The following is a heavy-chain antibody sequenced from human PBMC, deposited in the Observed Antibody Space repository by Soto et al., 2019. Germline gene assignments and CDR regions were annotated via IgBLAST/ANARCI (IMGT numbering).Heavy chain of an antibody. CDR2: IKQDGSEK. CDR1: GFAFSSYW. CDR3: ARVPYDSSGYYYGTELWFDP. Sequence: WGSLRLSCAASGFAFSSYWMSWCRQAPVKGLEWVANIKQDGSEKYYVDSVKGRFTISRDNAKNSLYLQMNSLRAEDTAVYYCARVPYDSSGYYYGTELWFDPWGQGTLVTVSS. J-gene: IGHJ5*02. V-gene: IGHV3-7*01. D-gene: IGHD3-22*01.